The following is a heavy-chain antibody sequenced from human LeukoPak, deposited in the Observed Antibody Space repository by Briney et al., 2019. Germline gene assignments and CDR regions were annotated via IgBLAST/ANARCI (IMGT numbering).Heavy chain of an antibody. J-gene: IGHJ2*01. Sequence: GGSLRLSCAASGFTFGFYAMHWVRQVPGKGLEWVAGISWNSEVKNYADSVRGRLTISRDNARTSLYLQMNSLRPEDAGLYYCAKVFGRGESRSDWYFDLWGRGTLVSVSS. CDR2: ISWNSEVK. CDR1: GFTFGFYA. V-gene: IGHV3-9*01. CDR3: AKVFGRGESRSDWYFDL. D-gene: IGHD3-10*02.